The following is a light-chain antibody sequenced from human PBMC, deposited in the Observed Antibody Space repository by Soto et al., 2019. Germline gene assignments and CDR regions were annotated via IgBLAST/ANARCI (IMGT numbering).Light chain of an antibody. CDR1: QSISTW. Sequence: DIQMTQSPSTLSASVGDRVTITCPASQSISTWLVWYQQKPEKAPKVLIYDASSLQSGVPSRFSGHGSGTDFTLTISSLRPDDSAIYYCQQYKTYTTFGQGTKLEFK. CDR3: QQYKTYTT. V-gene: IGKV1-5*01. J-gene: IGKJ2*01. CDR2: DAS.